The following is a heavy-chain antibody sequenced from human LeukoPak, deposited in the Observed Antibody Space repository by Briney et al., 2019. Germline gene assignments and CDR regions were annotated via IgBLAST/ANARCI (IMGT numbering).Heavy chain of an antibody. Sequence: RSLRLSCAASGFTFSNYGIHWVRQAPGKGLEWVTVISYDGSNKYYADSVKGRFTISRDNSKNTLYLEMKSLRGEDTAVYYCVKDEVAVAARQPYYYMDVWGRGTTVTVSS. D-gene: IGHD6-19*01. CDR2: ISYDGSNK. V-gene: IGHV3-30*18. CDR1: GFTFSNYG. CDR3: VKDEVAVAARQPYYYMDV. J-gene: IGHJ6*03.